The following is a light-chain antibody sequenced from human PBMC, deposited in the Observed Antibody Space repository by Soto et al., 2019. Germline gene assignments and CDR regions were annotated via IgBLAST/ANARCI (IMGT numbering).Light chain of an antibody. CDR1: QSVSIN. Sequence: EIVMTQSPGTLSVSPGERATLSCRASQSVSINLARYQQKPGQAPRLLIYDASTSATGSPARFSGSGSGTECTRTINSLQSKYFAVYYCQQYNNWHPLSFGGGTKVEIK. J-gene: IGKJ4*01. CDR3: QQYNNWHPLS. V-gene: IGKV3D-15*01. CDR2: DAS.